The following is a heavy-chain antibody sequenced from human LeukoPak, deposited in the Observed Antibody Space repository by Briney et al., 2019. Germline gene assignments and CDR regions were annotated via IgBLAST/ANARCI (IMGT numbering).Heavy chain of an antibody. D-gene: IGHD3-22*01. Sequence: SETLSLTCSVSGVSISSGNWWSWVRQPPGKGLEWIGDIYHSGSTNYKPSLKSRVTISVDTSKNQFSLKLSSVTAADTAVYYCARDRYYYDSSARYFDYWGQGTLVTVSS. CDR2: IYHSGST. CDR3: ARDRYYYDSSARYFDY. CDR1: GVSISSGNW. V-gene: IGHV4-4*02. J-gene: IGHJ4*02.